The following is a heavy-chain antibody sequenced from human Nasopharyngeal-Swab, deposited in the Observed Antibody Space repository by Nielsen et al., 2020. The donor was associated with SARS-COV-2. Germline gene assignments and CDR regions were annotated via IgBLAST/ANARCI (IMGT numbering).Heavy chain of an antibody. J-gene: IGHJ6*02. CDR2: IFSIGST. CDR3: ARALSGSNFASYGLDV. D-gene: IGHD3-22*01. V-gene: IGHV4-4*07. CDR1: GASITTSAYS. Sequence: SETLSPTCSPSGASITTSAYSWCWIRQRAGKELEWIGRIFSIGSTTKNPSLKSRVSMSIDTSRNQFSLKLTSVTAADTAVYYCARALSGSNFASYGLDVWGQATTLTVSS.